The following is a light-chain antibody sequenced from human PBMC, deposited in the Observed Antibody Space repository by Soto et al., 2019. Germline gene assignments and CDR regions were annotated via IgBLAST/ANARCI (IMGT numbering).Light chain of an antibody. CDR3: GSYAGGNTFV. CDR2: EVT. V-gene: IGLV2-8*01. Sequence: QSVLTQSPSASGSPGQSVTISCIGTSSDVGGYNHVSWYQHHPGKAPKLIIYEVTKRPSGVPDRFSGSRSGTTASLTVSGLQAEDEADYYCGSYAGGNTFVFGTGTKVTVL. CDR1: SSDVGGYNH. J-gene: IGLJ1*01.